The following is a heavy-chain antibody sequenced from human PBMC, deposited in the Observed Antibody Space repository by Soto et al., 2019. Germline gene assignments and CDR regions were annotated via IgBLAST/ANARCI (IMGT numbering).Heavy chain of an antibody. CDR3: ARSPRSSPYFDY. D-gene: IGHD6-13*01. CDR2: IYPGDHET. Sequence: PXESLKLSRQCSGYSFSNFLIGLVLQLPGKGLEWMGIIYPGDHETRYSPSFHGKVTISADKSINTAYLQWNSLEASDTAFYFCARSPRSSPYFDYWGQGALVTVSS. J-gene: IGHJ4*02. CDR1: GYSFSNFL. V-gene: IGHV5-51*01.